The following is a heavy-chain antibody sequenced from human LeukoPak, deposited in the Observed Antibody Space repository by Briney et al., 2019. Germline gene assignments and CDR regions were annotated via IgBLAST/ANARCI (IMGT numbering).Heavy chain of an antibody. D-gene: IGHD3-22*01. V-gene: IGHV3-30*02. J-gene: IGHJ4*02. Sequence: GGSLRLSCASSGFTFSSYGMHWVRQAPGKGLEWVAFIRYDGSNKYYADSVKGRFTNSRDNSKNTLYLQMNSLRAEDTAVYYCAKDRYYYDSSGYSSYFDYWGQGTLVTVSS. CDR1: GFTFSSYG. CDR2: IRYDGSNK. CDR3: AKDRYYYDSSGYSSYFDY.